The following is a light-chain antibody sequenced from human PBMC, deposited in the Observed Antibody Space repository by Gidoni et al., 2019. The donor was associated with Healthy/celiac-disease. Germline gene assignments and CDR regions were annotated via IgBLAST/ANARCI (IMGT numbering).Light chain of an antibody. CDR3: QQRSNWPYT. Sequence: EIVLTQSPATLSLSPGERATLSCRASQSVSSYLAWYQQKPGQAPRLLIYDASNRATGITARFSGSGSGTDFTLTISSLEPEDFAVYYCQQRSNWPYTFGQXTKLEIK. CDR1: QSVSSY. CDR2: DAS. V-gene: IGKV3-11*01. J-gene: IGKJ2*01.